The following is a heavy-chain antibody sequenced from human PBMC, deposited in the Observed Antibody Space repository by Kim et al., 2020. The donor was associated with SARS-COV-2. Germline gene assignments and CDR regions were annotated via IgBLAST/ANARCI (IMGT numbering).Heavy chain of an antibody. CDR3: ARGLGATSPDY. CDR2: ISSSSSYI. Sequence: GGSLRLSCAASGFTFSSYSLNWVRQAPGKGLEWVSSISSSSSYIYYADSVKGRFTISRDNAKNSLYLQMNSLRAEDTAVYYCARGLGATSPDYWGQGTLVTVSS. D-gene: IGHD1-26*01. J-gene: IGHJ4*02. CDR1: GFTFSSYS. V-gene: IGHV3-21*01.